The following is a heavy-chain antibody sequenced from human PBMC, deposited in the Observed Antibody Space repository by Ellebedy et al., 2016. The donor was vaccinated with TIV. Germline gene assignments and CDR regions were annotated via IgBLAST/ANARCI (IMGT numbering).Heavy chain of an antibody. CDR3: ARVHGGLGTVTLGRFDI. V-gene: IGHV4-59*01. CDR1: GCPISSYS. D-gene: IGHD4-17*01. Sequence: MPGGSLRLSFTASGCPISSYSWTWIRQPPGKGLEWIGYIYYSGSTNYNPSLKSRVTISVDTSKNQFSLKLGSVTAADTAVYYCARVHGGLGTVTLGRFDIWGQGTMVTVSS. CDR2: IYYSGST. J-gene: IGHJ3*02.